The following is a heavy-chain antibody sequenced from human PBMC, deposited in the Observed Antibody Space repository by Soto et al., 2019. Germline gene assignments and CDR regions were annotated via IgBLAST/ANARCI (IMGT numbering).Heavy chain of an antibody. CDR3: AHRRSTVTKAEYFQH. D-gene: IGHD4-17*01. CDR1: GFSLSTSGVG. CDR2: IYWDDDK. J-gene: IGHJ1*01. V-gene: IGHV2-5*02. Sequence: QITLKESGPTLVKPTQTLTLTCTFSGFSLSTSGVGVGWIRQPPGKALEWLAIIYWDDDKRYSPSLKSRLTNTKDTSKNQVVLTMTNMDPVDTATYFCAHRRSTVTKAEYFQHWGQGTLVTVSS.